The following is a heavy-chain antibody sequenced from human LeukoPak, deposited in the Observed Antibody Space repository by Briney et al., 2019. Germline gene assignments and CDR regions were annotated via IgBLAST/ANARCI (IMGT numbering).Heavy chain of an antibody. J-gene: IGHJ4*02. D-gene: IGHD4-17*01. CDR3: AKGSSYPGPSDYAGYYFDY. V-gene: IGHV3-23*01. Sequence: GGSLRLSCAASGFTFSSYAVSWVRQAPGKGLEWVSAISGSGGSTYYADSVKGRFTISRDNSKNTLYLQMNSLRAEDTAVYYCAKGSSYPGPSDYAGYYFDYWGQGTLVTVSS. CDR2: ISGSGGST. CDR1: GFTFSSYA.